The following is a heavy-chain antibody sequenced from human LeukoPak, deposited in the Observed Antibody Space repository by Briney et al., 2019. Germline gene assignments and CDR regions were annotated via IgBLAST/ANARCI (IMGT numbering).Heavy chain of an antibody. CDR1: GGSISSSSYY. CDR3: ARDRGYDSSGYAFDY. D-gene: IGHD3-22*01. J-gene: IGHJ4*02. CDR2: IYHSGST. Sequence: KPSETLSLTCTVSGGSISSSSYYWGWIRQPPGKGLEWIGEIYHSGSTNYNPSLKSRVTISVDKSKNQFSLKLSSVTAADTAVYYCARDRGYDSSGYAFDYWGQGTLVTVSS. V-gene: IGHV4-39*07.